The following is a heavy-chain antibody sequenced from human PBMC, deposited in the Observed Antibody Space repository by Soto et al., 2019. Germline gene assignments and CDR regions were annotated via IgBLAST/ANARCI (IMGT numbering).Heavy chain of an antibody. D-gene: IGHD5-12*01. CDR3: ARRRVATETFDY. Sequence: PSETLSLTCTVSPGSLRRYYWSWIRQPPGKGLEWVGYIYYRGSTNYSPSLKSRVTISVDTSKNQFSLKLSSVTAADTAVYYCARRRVATETFDYRGQAPLVTLSS. V-gene: IGHV4-59*08. J-gene: IGHJ4*02. CDR1: PGSLRRYY. CDR2: IYYRGST.